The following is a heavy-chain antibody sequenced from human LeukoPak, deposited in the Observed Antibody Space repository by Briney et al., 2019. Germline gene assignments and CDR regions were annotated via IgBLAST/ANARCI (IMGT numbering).Heavy chain of an antibody. D-gene: IGHD2-15*01. Sequence: GGSLRLSCAASGFTFSSYSMNWVRQAPGKGLEWVSYISSSSSTIYYADSVKGRFTISRDNAKNSLFLHMTSLRAEDTAVCYCARGVVVVVAATXHWFDPWGQGSLVTVSS. CDR1: GFTFSSYS. CDR2: ISSSSSTI. CDR3: ARGVVVVVAATXHWFDP. V-gene: IGHV3-48*01. J-gene: IGHJ5*02.